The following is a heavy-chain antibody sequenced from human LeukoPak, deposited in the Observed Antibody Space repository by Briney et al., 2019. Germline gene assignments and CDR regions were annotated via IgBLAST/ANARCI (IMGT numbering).Heavy chain of an antibody. D-gene: IGHD6-13*01. V-gene: IGHV4-31*03. CDR2: IYYSGST. CDR1: GGSISSGGYY. CDR3: ARDSGTGIAAPMDV. Sequence: SETLSLTCTVPGGSISSGGYYWSWIRQHPGKGLEWIGYIYYSGSTYYNPSLKSRVTISVDTSKNQFSLKLSSVTAADTAVYYCARDSGTGIAAPMDVWGKGTTVTVSS. J-gene: IGHJ6*03.